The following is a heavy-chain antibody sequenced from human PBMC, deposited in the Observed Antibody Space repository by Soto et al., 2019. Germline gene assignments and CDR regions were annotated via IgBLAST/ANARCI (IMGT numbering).Heavy chain of an antibody. Sequence: QVQLVESGGDVVQPGRSLRLSCAASGFTFSSYGMHWVRQAPGKGLEWVAVISYDGSVKYYADSVKGRFTISRDNSKNTLYLQMNSLRAEERAVYYCAGEVASGYWGQGTLVTVSS. CDR2: ISYDGSVK. CDR3: AGEVASGY. J-gene: IGHJ4*02. D-gene: IGHD2-21*01. V-gene: IGHV3-30*03. CDR1: GFTFSSYG.